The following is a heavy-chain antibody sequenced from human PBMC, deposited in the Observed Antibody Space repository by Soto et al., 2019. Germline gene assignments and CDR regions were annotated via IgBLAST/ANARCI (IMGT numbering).Heavy chain of an antibody. V-gene: IGHV4-59*01. D-gene: IGHD2-15*01. Sequence: SETLSLTCTVSGGSISSYYWSWIRQPPGKGLEWIGYIYYSGSTNYNPSLKSRVTISVDTSKNQFSLKLSSVTAADTAVYYCAREGWGYCSGGSCQNWFDPWCQGTLVTVSS. CDR3: AREGWGYCSGGSCQNWFDP. J-gene: IGHJ5*02. CDR2: IYYSGST. CDR1: GGSISSYY.